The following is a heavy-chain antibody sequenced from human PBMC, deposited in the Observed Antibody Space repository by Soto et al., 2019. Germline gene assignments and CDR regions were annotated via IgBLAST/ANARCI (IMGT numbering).Heavy chain of an antibody. D-gene: IGHD4-17*01. CDR2: MNPNSGNT. Sequence: ASVKVSCKAPGYTFTSYGISWVRQAPGQGLEYLGWMNPNSGNTAYVQKFQGRVTMTWDTSITTAYMELSSLRSEDTAVYFCARGIKYGAYSRWFDPWGQGTLVTVSS. J-gene: IGHJ5*02. CDR3: ARGIKYGAYSRWFDP. V-gene: IGHV1-8*02. CDR1: GYTFTSYG.